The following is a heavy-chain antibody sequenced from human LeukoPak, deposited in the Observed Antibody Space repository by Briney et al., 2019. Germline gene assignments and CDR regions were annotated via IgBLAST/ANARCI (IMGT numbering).Heavy chain of an antibody. J-gene: IGHJ3*02. Sequence: ASVKVSCKASGYTFTSYGISWVRQAPEQGLEWMGWISAYNGNTNYAQKLQGRVTMTTDTSTSTAYMELRSLRSDDTAVYYCARDGVYDSSGSYDAFDIWGQGTMVTVSS. V-gene: IGHV1-18*01. D-gene: IGHD3-22*01. CDR3: ARDGVYDSSGSYDAFDI. CDR2: ISAYNGNT. CDR1: GYTFTSYG.